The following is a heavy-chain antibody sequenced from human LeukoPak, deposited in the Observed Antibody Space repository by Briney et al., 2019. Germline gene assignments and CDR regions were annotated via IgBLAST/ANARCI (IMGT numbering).Heavy chain of an antibody. Sequence: PGGSLRLSCAASGFTFSSYGMHWVRQAPGKGLEWVAFIRYDGSNKYYADSVKGRFTISRDNSKNTLYLQMNSLRAEDTAVYYCAKDLGDIVVVPAAHWGQGTLVTVSS. CDR3: AKDLGDIVVVPAAH. V-gene: IGHV3-30*02. CDR2: IRYDGSNK. D-gene: IGHD2-2*01. CDR1: GFTFSSYG. J-gene: IGHJ4*02.